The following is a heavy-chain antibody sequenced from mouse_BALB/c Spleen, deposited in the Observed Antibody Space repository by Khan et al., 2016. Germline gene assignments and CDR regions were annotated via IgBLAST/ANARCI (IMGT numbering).Heavy chain of an antibody. CDR2: INPSTGYT. D-gene: IGHD3-3*01. Sequence: QVQLKESGAELAKPGASVKMSCKASGYTFTSYWMHWVKQRPGQGLEWIGYINPSTGYTEYNQKFKDKATLTADKSSNTAYMQLSSLTSEDSAVYYGARAAAWFAYWGQGTLVTVSA. J-gene: IGHJ3*01. CDR1: GYTFTSYW. CDR3: ARAAAWFAY. V-gene: IGHV1-7*01.